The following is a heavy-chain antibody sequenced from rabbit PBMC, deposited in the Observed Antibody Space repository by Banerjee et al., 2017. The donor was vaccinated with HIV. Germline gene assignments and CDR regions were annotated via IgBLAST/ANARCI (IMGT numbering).Heavy chain of an antibody. V-gene: IGHV1S43*01. CDR1: GLDFSSSYY. D-gene: IGHD5-1*01. J-gene: IGHJ4*01. Sequence: QEQLEESGGGLVKPGGTLTLTCKASGLDFSSSYYMCWVRQAPGKGLEWIGCIYTTSGSTWYASWVNGRFTISRSTSLNTVDLQMTSLTAADTATYFCANEYVATGRAFNLWGPGTLVTVS. CDR3: ANEYVATGRAFNL. CDR2: IYTTSGST.